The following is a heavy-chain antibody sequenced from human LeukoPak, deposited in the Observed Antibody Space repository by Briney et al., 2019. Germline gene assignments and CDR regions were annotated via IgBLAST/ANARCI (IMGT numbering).Heavy chain of an antibody. Sequence: SETLSLTCTVSGYSIGSHYWSWIRQPPGKGLEWLGYISYDGKTNYNPSLKSRVIISVHMSKNQLSLELGSVTAADTAVYYCARTKYHYYDSSGYEGPYYYMDVWGKGTTVTVSS. J-gene: IGHJ6*03. CDR1: GYSIGSHY. CDR2: ISYDGKT. V-gene: IGHV4-59*11. CDR3: ARTKYHYYDSSGYEGPYYYMDV. D-gene: IGHD3-22*01.